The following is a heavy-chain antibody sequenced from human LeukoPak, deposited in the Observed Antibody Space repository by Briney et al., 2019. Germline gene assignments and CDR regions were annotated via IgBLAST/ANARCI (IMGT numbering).Heavy chain of an antibody. CDR3: LRGYSYGWFDP. CDR2: ISGSGGST. CDR1: EFTSSIYA. V-gene: IGHV3-23*01. D-gene: IGHD5-18*01. Sequence: HPGGSLRLSCAASEFTSSIYAMTWVRQAPGKGLEWVSTISGSGGSTHYADSVKGRFTISRDNSKNTLYLQMNSLRAEDTAVYYCLRGYSYGWFDPWGQGTLVTVSS. J-gene: IGHJ5*02.